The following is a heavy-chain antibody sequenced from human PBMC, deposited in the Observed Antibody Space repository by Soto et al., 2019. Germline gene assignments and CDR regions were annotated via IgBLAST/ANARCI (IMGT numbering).Heavy chain of an antibody. CDR1: NGSISTYY. V-gene: IGHV4-59*01. CDR3: ARGLLPAATYFDS. CDR2: IYYSGTS. J-gene: IGHJ4*02. Sequence: QVQLQESGPGLVKPSGTLSLTCTVSNGSISTYYWSWIRQPPGKGLECIGYIYYSGTSNSNPSLKSRVTILVDTAKNQFSLKLSSVSTADTAVYFCARGLLPAATYFDSWGQGTLVTVSS. D-gene: IGHD2-2*01.